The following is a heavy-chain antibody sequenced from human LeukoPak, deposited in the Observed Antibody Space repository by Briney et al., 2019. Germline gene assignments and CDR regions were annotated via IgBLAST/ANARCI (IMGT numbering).Heavy chain of an antibody. J-gene: IGHJ5*02. CDR2: IDSTSSFI. CDR3: ARDFCDH. Sequence: GGFLRLSCAASGLTFSSYAMMWVRQAPGKGLEWVSSIDSTSSFIYYADSLKGRFTVSRDNAKNSLYLQMNSLRAEDTAVYYCARDFCDHWGQGTLVTVSS. V-gene: IGHV3-21*01. D-gene: IGHD3-3*01. CDR1: GLTFSSYA.